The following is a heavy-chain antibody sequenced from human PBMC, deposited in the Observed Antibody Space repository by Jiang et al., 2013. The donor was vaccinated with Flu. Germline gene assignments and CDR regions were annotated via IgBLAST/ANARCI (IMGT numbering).Heavy chain of an antibody. CDR3: ARELLSPRPTYAMDY. J-gene: IGHJ4*02. CDR2: IASTGST. V-gene: IGHV4-39*01. Sequence: WIRQPPGKGLEWIGNIASTGSTYNPSLTSRVTISVDTSKNQFSLKLSSVTAADTAVYYCARELLSPRPTYAMDYWGQGTLVTVSS. D-gene: IGHD1-26*01.